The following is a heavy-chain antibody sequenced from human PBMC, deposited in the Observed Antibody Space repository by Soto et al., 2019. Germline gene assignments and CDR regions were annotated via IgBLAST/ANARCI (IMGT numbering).Heavy chain of an antibody. V-gene: IGHV1-18*01. CDR2: ISAHIGNT. CDR1: GYPVTSYG. J-gene: IGHJ6*02. Sequence: ASVKVSCKAAGYPVTSYGISCDRQVPGQGLGWMGWISAHIGNTNYAQKLQARVIMTKDTSPSTAYMELRSLRSDHTPVYYCARDRQGTQYYYVMDVWGQGTTVNVSS. D-gene: IGHD1-1*01. CDR3: ARDRQGTQYYYVMDV.